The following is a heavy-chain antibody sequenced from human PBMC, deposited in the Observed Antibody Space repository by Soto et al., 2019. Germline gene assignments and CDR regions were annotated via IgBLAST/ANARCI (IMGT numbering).Heavy chain of an antibody. Sequence: SVKVSCKASGGTFSSYTISWVRQAPGQGLEWMGRIIPILGIANYAQKFQGRVTITADKSTSTAYMELSSLRSEDTAVYYCARDIAAAGITFDYWGQGTLVTVS. CDR3: ARDIAAAGITFDY. V-gene: IGHV1-69*04. CDR1: GGTFSSYT. D-gene: IGHD6-13*01. CDR2: IIPILGIA. J-gene: IGHJ4*02.